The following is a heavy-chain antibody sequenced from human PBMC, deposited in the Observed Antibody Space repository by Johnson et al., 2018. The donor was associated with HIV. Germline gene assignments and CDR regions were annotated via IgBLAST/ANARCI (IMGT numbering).Heavy chain of an antibody. Sequence: QVQLVESGGGVVQPGGSLRLSCAESGFTFRSYGMHWVRQAPGKGLEWVAFIRHDGSNKYYADSVKGRFTISRDNSKNTLYLQMNSLRAEDTALYYCAKDIYGYDAFDIWGQGTMVTVSS. J-gene: IGHJ3*02. D-gene: IGHD5-24*01. CDR2: IRHDGSNK. V-gene: IGHV3-30*02. CDR3: AKDIYGYDAFDI. CDR1: GFTFRSYG.